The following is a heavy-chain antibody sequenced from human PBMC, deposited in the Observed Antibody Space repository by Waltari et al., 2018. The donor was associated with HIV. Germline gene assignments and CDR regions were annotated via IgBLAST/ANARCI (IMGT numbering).Heavy chain of an antibody. CDR1: GFAVINNY. Sequence: EVQLVESGGGLIQPGGSLRLACAASGFAVINNYMSCVRQAPGKGLEWGSIINSNATTYYADSVKGRFTISRDNSKNTLYLQMNSLRADDTAVYFCATVLVRTSWVITTAPFDYWGQGTLVTVSS. D-gene: IGHD3-22*01. CDR3: ATVLVRTSWVITTAPFDY. CDR2: INSNATT. J-gene: IGHJ4*02. V-gene: IGHV3-53*01.